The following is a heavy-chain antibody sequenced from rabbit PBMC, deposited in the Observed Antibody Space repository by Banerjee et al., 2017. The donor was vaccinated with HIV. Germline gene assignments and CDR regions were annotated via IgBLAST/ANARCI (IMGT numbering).Heavy chain of an antibody. CDR2: IYTGSGST. D-gene: IGHD5-1*01. Sequence: QEQLEESGGGLVKPEGSLTLTCKASGFDLSSYYYMCWVRQAPGKGLEWIGCIYTGSGSTYYASWAKGRFTISKTSSTTVTLQVTSLTAADTATYFCARGSYTAGYVGDGNLWGPGTLVTVS. CDR1: GFDLSSYYY. J-gene: IGHJ4*01. V-gene: IGHV1S45*01. CDR3: ARGSYTAGYVGDGNL.